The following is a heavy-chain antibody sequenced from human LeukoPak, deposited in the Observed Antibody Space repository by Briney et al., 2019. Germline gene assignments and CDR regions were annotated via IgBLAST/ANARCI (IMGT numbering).Heavy chain of an antibody. Sequence: PGGSLRLSCAASGFTFSSYSMNWVRQAPGKGLEWVSSISSSSSYIYYADSVKGRFTISRDNAKNSLYLQMNSLRAEDTAVYYCARGDYSNHPPFDYWGQGTLVTVSS. J-gene: IGHJ4*02. V-gene: IGHV3-21*01. D-gene: IGHD4-11*01. CDR3: ARGDYSNHPPFDY. CDR1: GFTFSSYS. CDR2: ISSSSSYI.